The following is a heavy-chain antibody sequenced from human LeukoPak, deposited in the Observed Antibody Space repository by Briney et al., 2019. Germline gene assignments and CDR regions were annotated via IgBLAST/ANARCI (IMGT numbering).Heavy chain of an antibody. CDR3: AKGGTTVVDY. Sequence: GGSLRLSCAASGLIISNYWMHWVRQAPGKGLVWVARINSKGSGTTYADSVKGRFTISRDNAKNTLYLQMNSLRDEDTAVYYCAKGGTTVVDYWGQGTLVTYSS. D-gene: IGHD4-23*01. V-gene: IGHV3-74*01. CDR1: GLIISNYW. CDR2: INSKGSGT. J-gene: IGHJ4*02.